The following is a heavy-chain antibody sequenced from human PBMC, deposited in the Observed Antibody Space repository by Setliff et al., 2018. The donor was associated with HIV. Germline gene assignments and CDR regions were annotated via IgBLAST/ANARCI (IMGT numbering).Heavy chain of an antibody. CDR1: GGSFSDFY. J-gene: IGHJ5*02. CDR3: ARYGGNSFWFDP. D-gene: IGHD2-21*01. V-gene: IGHV4-34*01. Sequence: SETLSLTCAVFGGSFSDFYWSWIRQPPGKGLEWIGEISYSGSTVYNPSLKSRVTISVDTPKNQFSLKLISVTAADTAVYYCARYGGNSFWFDPWGQGTLVTVSS. CDR2: ISYSGST.